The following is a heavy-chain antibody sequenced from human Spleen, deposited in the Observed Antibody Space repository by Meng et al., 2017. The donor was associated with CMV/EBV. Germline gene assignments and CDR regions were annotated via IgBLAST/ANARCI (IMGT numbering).Heavy chain of an antibody. CDR2: ISSSSSYI. D-gene: IGHD1-26*01. Sequence: VQLVESGGGLVKPGGSLRLSCAASGFTFSSYSMNWVLQAPGKGLEWVSSISSSSSYIYYADSVKGRFTISRDNAKNSLYLQMNSLRAEDTAVYYCARRFPYSGSSLFDYWGQGTLVTVSS. V-gene: IGHV3-21*01. CDR1: GFTFSSYS. CDR3: ARRFPYSGSSLFDY. J-gene: IGHJ4*02.